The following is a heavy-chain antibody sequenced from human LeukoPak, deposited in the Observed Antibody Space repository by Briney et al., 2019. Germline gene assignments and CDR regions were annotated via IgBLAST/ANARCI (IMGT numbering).Heavy chain of an antibody. CDR2: INHSGST. CDR3: ARGRRRDTSRGGAYVVTAIPFDS. J-gene: IGHJ4*02. D-gene: IGHD2-21*02. Sequence: PSETLSLTCAVYGGSFSGYYWSWIRQPPGKGLEWIGEINHSGSTNYNPSLKRRVTVSVDTSKNQFSLKLRSVTAADTAVYYCARGRRRDTSRGGAYVVTAIPFDSWGLGTLVSVSS. V-gene: IGHV4-34*01. CDR1: GGSFSGYY.